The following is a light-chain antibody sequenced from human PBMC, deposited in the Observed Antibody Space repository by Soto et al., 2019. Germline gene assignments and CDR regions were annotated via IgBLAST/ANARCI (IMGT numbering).Light chain of an antibody. Sequence: SVLTQPASVSGSPGQSITISCTGTSSDVVGYNYVSWYQQHPGKAPKLMIYDVSNRPSGVSNRFSGSKSGNTASLTISGLQAEDEADYYCSSYTSSSTLGYVFGTGTKVTVL. CDR1: SSDVVGYNY. CDR2: DVS. CDR3: SSYTSSSTLGYV. J-gene: IGLJ1*01. V-gene: IGLV2-14*01.